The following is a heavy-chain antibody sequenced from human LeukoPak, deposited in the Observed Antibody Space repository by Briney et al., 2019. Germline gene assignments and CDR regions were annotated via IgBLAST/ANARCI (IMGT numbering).Heavy chain of an antibody. V-gene: IGHV4-59*01. CDR1: GGSISSYY. J-gene: IGHJ5*02. CDR2: IYYSGST. CDR3: ARDSSGWYHWFDP. Sequence: SETLSLTCTVSGGSISSYYWRWIRQPPGKGLEWIGYIYYSGSTNYNPSLKSRVIISVDTSKNQFSLRLSSVTAADTAVYYCARDSSGWYHWFDPWGQGTLVTVSS. D-gene: IGHD6-19*01.